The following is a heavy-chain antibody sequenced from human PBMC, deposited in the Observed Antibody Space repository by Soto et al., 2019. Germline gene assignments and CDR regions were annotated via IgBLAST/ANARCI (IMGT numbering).Heavy chain of an antibody. J-gene: IGHJ4*02. V-gene: IGHV3-48*02. CDR3: ASHGGVDYYDSSGYYYFDY. CDR1: GFTFSSYS. CDR2: ISSSSSTI. D-gene: IGHD3-22*01. Sequence: EVQLVESGGGLVQPGGSLRLCCAASGFTFSSYSMNWVRQAPGKGLEWVSYISSSSSTIYYADSVKGRFTISRDNAKNSLYLQMNSLRDEDTAVYYCASHGGVDYYDSSGYYYFDYWGQGTLVTVSS.